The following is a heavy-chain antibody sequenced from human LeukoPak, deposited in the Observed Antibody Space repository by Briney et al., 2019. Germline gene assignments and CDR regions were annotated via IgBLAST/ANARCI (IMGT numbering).Heavy chain of an antibody. CDR2: INHSGST. J-gene: IGHJ4*02. V-gene: IGHV4-34*01. Sequence: GSLRLSCAASGFSVSSNEMRWVRQAPGKGLEWIGEINHSGSTNYNPSLKSRVTISVDTSKNQFSLKLSSVTAADTAVYYCARGHGTKTSRGYSYGYDYWGQGTLVTVSS. CDR3: ARGHGTKTSRGYSYGYDY. D-gene: IGHD5-18*01. CDR1: GFSVSSNE.